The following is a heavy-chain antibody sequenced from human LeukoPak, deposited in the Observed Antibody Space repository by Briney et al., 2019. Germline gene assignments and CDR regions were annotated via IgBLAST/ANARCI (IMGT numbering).Heavy chain of an antibody. CDR3: AKGSGPYCTSASCHFDP. V-gene: IGHV3-23*01. D-gene: IGHD2-2*01. Sequence: GGSLRLSCAASGFTFSSYAMSWVRQAPGKGLEWVSGVSGSGGSTYYADSVKGRFTISRDNSKNTLLLQMNSLRAEDTAVYCCAKGSGPYCTSASCHFDPWGQGTLVTVSS. CDR1: GFTFSSYA. J-gene: IGHJ5*02. CDR2: VSGSGGST.